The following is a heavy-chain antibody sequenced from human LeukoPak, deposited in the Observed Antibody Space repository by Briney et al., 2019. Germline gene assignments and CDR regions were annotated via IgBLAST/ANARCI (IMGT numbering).Heavy chain of an antibody. Sequence: SETLSLTCTVSGYSISSGYYWGWIRQPPGKGLEWIGSINHSGSTYYNPSLKSRVTISVDTSKNQFSLKLSSVTAADTAVYYCARADYDSSGYWSPFYWGQGTLVTVSS. CDR3: ARADYDSSGYWSPFY. D-gene: IGHD3-22*01. J-gene: IGHJ4*02. CDR2: INHSGST. CDR1: GYSISSGYY. V-gene: IGHV4-38-2*02.